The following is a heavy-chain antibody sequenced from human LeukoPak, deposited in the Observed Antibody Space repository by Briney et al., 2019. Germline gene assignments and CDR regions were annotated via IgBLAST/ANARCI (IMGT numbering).Heavy chain of an antibody. D-gene: IGHD3-9*01. CDR3: ARRSRYDILTGYYSGSHHDY. Sequence: GASVKVSCKASGYTFTSYGISWVRQAPGQGLEWMGWISAYNGNTNCAQKLQGRVTMTTDTSTSTAYMELRSLRSDDTAVYYCARRSRYDILTGYYSGSHHDYWGQGTPVTVSS. CDR2: ISAYNGNT. V-gene: IGHV1-18*01. CDR1: GYTFTSYG. J-gene: IGHJ4*02.